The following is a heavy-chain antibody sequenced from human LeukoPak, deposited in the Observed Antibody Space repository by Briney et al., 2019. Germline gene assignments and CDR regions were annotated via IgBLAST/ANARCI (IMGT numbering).Heavy chain of an antibody. Sequence: SETLSLTCTVSGGSISSYYWSWIRQPPGKGLEWVGYIYYSGNTNYNPSLKSRVTISVDTSKNHLSLRLSSVTAADTAVYYCARGDGYNALDIWGQGTMVTVSS. J-gene: IGHJ3*02. CDR3: ARGDGYNALDI. D-gene: IGHD5-24*01. CDR1: GGSISSYY. CDR2: IYYSGNT. V-gene: IGHV4-59*01.